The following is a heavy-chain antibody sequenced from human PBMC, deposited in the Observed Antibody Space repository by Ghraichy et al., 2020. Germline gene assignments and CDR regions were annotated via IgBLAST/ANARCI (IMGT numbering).Heavy chain of an antibody. Sequence: LSLTCAASGFLVRSTVMTWILQAPGSIPEYVADIYSDGSTFYAAAVTGRFTISRDTSKNTLYLQMDSLSAEDTAIYYCTRESHWSFDWWGQGVLVTVST. J-gene: IGHJ4*02. D-gene: IGHD3-3*01. CDR2: IYSDGST. CDR3: TRESHWSFDW. CDR1: GFLVRSTV. V-gene: IGHV3-53*01.